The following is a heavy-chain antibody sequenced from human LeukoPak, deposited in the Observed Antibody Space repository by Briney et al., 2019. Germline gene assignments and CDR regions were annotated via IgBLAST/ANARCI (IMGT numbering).Heavy chain of an antibody. Sequence: GGSLRLSCAASGFTFSSYGMHWVRQAPGKGLEWVAVIWYDGSNKYYADSVKGRFTISRDNSKNTLYLQMNSLRAEDTAVYYCARANNAGWFDYWGQGTLVTVSS. CDR1: GFTFSSYG. CDR3: ARANNAGWFDY. J-gene: IGHJ4*02. V-gene: IGHV3-33*01. D-gene: IGHD6-19*01. CDR2: IWYDGSNK.